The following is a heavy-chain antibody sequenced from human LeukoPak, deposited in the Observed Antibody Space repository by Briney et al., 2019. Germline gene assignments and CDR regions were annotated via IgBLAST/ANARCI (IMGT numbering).Heavy chain of an antibody. Sequence: SVRVSCKASGGTFSSYAISWVRQAPGQGLEWMGGIIPIFGTANYAQKFQGRVTITADESTSTAYMELSSLRSEDTAVYYCARGPVNGKVRGEKHFDYWGQGTLVTVSS. CDR1: GGTFSSYA. CDR3: ARGPVNGKVRGEKHFDY. V-gene: IGHV1-69*13. CDR2: IIPIFGTA. J-gene: IGHJ4*02. D-gene: IGHD3-10*01.